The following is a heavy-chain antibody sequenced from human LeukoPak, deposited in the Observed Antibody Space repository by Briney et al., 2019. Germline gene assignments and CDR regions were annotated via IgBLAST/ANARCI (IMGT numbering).Heavy chain of an antibody. J-gene: IGHJ3*02. CDR1: GVTFSNFN. Sequence: GGSLRLSCAASGVTFSNFNMNWVRQAPGKGLEWVSTISIASTHILYADSVKGRFTISRDDAKNSLHLQMNSLRVEDTAVYYCARGLQYNDAFDIWGQGTMVTVSS. D-gene: IGHD2-2*02. CDR2: ISIASTHI. CDR3: ARGLQYNDAFDI. V-gene: IGHV3-21*01.